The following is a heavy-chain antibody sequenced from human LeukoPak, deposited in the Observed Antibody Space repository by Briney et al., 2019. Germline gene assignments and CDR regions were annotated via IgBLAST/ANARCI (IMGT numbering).Heavy chain of an antibody. CDR1: GGSVSSVAYY. Sequence: PSDTLSLTCTDSGGSVSSVAYYWSWIRQPPGKGLEWIGYIYYSGSTYYNPSLKSRVTISVDTSKNQFSLKLSSVTAADTAVYYCARGSHYDSSGYFDYWGQGTLVTVSS. J-gene: IGHJ4*02. CDR2: IYYSGST. V-gene: IGHV4-30-4*02. D-gene: IGHD3-22*01. CDR3: ARGSHYDSSGYFDY.